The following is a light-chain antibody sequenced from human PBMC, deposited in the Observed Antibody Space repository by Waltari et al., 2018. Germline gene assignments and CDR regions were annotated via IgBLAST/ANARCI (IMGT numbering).Light chain of an antibody. J-gene: IGLJ2*01. CDR3: AALDDSLNGYVV. Sequence: QSVLTQPPSASGTPGQRVTLSCSGCSSNIGGNTVTWYQHLPGTATKLPLYSTNRVPAGRPDQCSGPKSGTSASLAISGLQSEDEADYYGAALDDSLNGYVVFVGGTKLTVL. V-gene: IGLV1-44*01. CDR2: STN. CDR1: SSNIGGNT.